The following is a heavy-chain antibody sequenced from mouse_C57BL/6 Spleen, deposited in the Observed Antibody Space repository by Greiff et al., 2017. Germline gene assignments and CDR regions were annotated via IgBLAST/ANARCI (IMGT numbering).Heavy chain of an antibody. Sequence: DVQLVESGGGLVKPGGSLKLSCAASGFTFSDYGMHWVRQAPEKGLEWVAYISSGSSTIYYADTVKGRFTISRDNAKNTLFLQMTSLRSEDTAMYYCARNGGSSYVGFAYWGQGTLVTVSA. CDR2: ISSGSSTI. CDR1: GFTFSDYG. D-gene: IGHD1-1*01. J-gene: IGHJ3*01. CDR3: ARNGGSSYVGFAY. V-gene: IGHV5-17*01.